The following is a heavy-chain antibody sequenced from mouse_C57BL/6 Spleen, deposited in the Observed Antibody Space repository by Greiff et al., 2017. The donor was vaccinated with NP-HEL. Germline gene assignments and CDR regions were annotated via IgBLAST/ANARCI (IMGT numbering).Heavy chain of an antibody. CDR2: IYPGGGTP. J-gene: IGHJ4*01. CDR3: ARHIDYAPYYAMDY. D-gene: IGHD2-4*01. Sequence: QVQLQQSGAELVRPGTSVKMSCKASGYTFTNYWIGWAKQRPGHGLEWIGDIYPGGGTPNYTEKFKGKAPLTADKSTSTAYMQFSSLTSEDSAIYDGARHIDYAPYYAMDYWGQGTSVTVSS. CDR1: GYTFTNYW. V-gene: IGHV1-63*01.